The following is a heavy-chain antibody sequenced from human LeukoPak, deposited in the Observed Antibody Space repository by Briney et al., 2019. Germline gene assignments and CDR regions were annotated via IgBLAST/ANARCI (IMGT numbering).Heavy chain of an antibody. D-gene: IGHD2-2*01. CDR3: ARVWYCSSTSCPPFDY. Sequence: ASVKVSCKASGYTFTSYGISWVRQAPGQGLEWMGWISAYNGNTNYAQKLQGRVTMTTDTSTSTAYMELRSLRSDDTAVYYCARVWYCSSTSCPPFDYWGQGTLVTVSS. CDR2: ISAYNGNT. V-gene: IGHV1-18*01. CDR1: GYTFTSYG. J-gene: IGHJ4*02.